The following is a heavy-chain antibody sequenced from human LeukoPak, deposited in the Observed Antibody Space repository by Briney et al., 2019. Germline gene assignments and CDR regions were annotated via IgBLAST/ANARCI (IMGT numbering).Heavy chain of an antibody. CDR1: GGSISSGDYY. CDR3: VRSVVVTAKSGAYAFDI. V-gene: IGHV4-30-4*01. J-gene: IGHJ3*02. Sequence: SETLSLTCTVSGGSISSGDYYWSWIRQPPGNGLEWIGYIYYSGSTYYNPSLKSRVTISVDTSKNQFSLKLSSVTAADTAVYYCVRSVVVTAKSGAYAFDIWGQGTMVTVSS. CDR2: IYYSGST. D-gene: IGHD2-21*02.